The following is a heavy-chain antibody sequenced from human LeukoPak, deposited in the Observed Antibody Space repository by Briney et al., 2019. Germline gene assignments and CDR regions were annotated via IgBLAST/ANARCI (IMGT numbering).Heavy chain of an antibody. D-gene: IGHD4-17*01. J-gene: IGHJ4*02. CDR2: IKQDGSKK. CDR1: GFPFSSYW. V-gene: IGHV3-7*04. Sequence: GGSLRLSCVASGFPFSSYWMTWVRQAPGKGLEWVANIKQDGSKKSYVDSVKGRFTISRDNAKNSLYLQMNSLRAEDTAIYYCTRVGYVDEGIDYWGQGTLVTVSS. CDR3: TRVGYVDEGIDY.